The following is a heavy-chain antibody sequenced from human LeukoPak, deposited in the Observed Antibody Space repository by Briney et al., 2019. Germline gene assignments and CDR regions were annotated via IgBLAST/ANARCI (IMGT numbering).Heavy chain of an antibody. Sequence: GGSLRLSCAASGFTFSSYAMHWVRQAPGKGLEYISAISSNGGSTYYANSVKGRFTISRDNSKNTLYLRMGSLRAEDMAVYYCAKVGFSEMEWLLYSDHWGQGTLVTVSS. CDR1: GFTFSSYA. D-gene: IGHD3-3*01. CDR2: ISSNGGST. CDR3: AKVGFSEMEWLLYSDH. J-gene: IGHJ4*02. V-gene: IGHV3-64*01.